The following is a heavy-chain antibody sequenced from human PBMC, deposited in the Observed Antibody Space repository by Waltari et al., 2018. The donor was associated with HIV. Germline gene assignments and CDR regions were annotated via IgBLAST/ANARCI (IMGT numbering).Heavy chain of an antibody. D-gene: IGHD4-17*01. CDR1: GDTFRTYT. CDR3: ARNGDYAPAY. Sequence: QVQLVQSGAEVKKPGSSVKVSCRASGDTFRTYTISWVRQAPGQGLEWMGGITPIFKTTKYAQKCQGRVTLTADEATRTTYREPTSLRPDDTAMYYCARNGDYAPAYWGQGTLVTVSS. CDR2: ITPIFKTT. J-gene: IGHJ4*02. V-gene: IGHV1-69*01.